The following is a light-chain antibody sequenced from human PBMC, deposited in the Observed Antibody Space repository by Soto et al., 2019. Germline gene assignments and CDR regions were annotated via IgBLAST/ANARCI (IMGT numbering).Light chain of an antibody. CDR3: CSYTTSNTRQIV. Sequence: PGAVTGCSGRWMTTSCTRTSSDVGGYNYVSWYQQHPGKAPKFMIYDVSNRPSGVSNRFSGSKSGNTASLTISGLQAEDEADYYCCSYTTSNTRQIVFGTGTKVTVL. J-gene: IGLJ1*01. CDR2: DVS. CDR1: SSDVGGYNY. V-gene: IGLV2-14*01.